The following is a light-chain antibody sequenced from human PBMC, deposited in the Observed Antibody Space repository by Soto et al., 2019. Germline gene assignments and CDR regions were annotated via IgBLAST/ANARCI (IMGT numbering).Light chain of an antibody. Sequence: EIGMAQSQEHLTVSPGERATLSFRASQSVGINLAWYQQKPGQAPRILICGASTRATGVPARFSGSGSGTDFTLTISRLEPEDFAVYYCQYYDPSRTFAQRSKVDIK. CDR3: QYYDPSRT. V-gene: IGKV3-15*01. CDR2: GAS. J-gene: IGKJ1*01. CDR1: QSVGIN.